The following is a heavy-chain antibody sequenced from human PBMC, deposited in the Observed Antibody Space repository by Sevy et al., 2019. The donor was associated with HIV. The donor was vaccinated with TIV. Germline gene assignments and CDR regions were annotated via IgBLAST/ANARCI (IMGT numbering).Heavy chain of an antibody. CDR2: ISGSSNYI. V-gene: IGHV3-21*06. Sequence: GGSLRLSCAASAFTFSSYNMNWVRQAPGKGLEWVSCISGSSNYIYYAESLKGRFIISRDNAKNTLYLQMNSLRVDDTAVYYCARGPPDGSYDYFDDWGQGTLVTVSS. D-gene: IGHD1-26*01. J-gene: IGHJ4*02. CDR3: ARGPPDGSYDYFDD. CDR1: AFTFSSYN.